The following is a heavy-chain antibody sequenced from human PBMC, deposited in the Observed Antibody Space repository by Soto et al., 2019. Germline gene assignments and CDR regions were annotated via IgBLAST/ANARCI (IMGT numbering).Heavy chain of an antibody. V-gene: IGHV1-18*01. J-gene: IGHJ5*02. CDR2: ISAYNGNI. CDR1: AYTFTNYG. CDR3: ARDRSSSSWYEKSWFDP. D-gene: IGHD6-13*01. Sequence: ASVKVSCKASAYTFTNYGISWVRQAPGQGLEWMGWISAYNGNINYAQRFRGRVTMTTDTSTSSAYLEVRSLRSEDTAVYYCARDRSSSSWYEKSWFDPWGQGTLVTVSS.